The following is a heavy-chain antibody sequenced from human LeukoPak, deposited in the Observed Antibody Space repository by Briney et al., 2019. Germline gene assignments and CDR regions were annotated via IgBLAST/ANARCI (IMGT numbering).Heavy chain of an antibody. CDR3: ARVRMTVVTSGGFDY. CDR1: GYTFTNYY. Sequence: ASVKVSCKASGYTFTNYYMHWVRQAPGQGLEWMGIINPSGGSTSYAQKFQGRVTMTRDTSTSTVYMELSSLRSEDTAVYYCARVRMTVVTSGGFDYWGQGTLVTVSS. CDR2: INPSGGST. D-gene: IGHD4-23*01. V-gene: IGHV1-46*01. J-gene: IGHJ4*02.